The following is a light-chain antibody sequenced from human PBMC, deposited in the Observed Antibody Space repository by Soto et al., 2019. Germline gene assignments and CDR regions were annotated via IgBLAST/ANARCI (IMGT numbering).Light chain of an antibody. V-gene: IGKV1-5*01. CDR1: QSIRSW. CDR2: DGS. CDR3: QPYRDYPYT. Sequence: DIQMTQFPSTLSASVGDRVTITCRASQSIRSWLAWYQQKPGKAPKLLIYDGSSLQSGVPSGFSGSGSGTEFTLTILSLQPDDFATYYCQPYRDYPYTFGQGTKVETK. J-gene: IGKJ2*01.